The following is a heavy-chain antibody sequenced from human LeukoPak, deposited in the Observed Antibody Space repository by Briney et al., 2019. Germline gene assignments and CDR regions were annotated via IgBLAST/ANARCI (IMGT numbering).Heavy chain of an antibody. CDR1: SVTVTTNW. D-gene: IGHD5-12*01. CDR2: IKQDGSEK. V-gene: IGHV3-7*01. Sequence: PGPSLTLFWAPCSVTVTTNWISSARQDPGNWVEWVASIKQDGSEKYYVDSVKGRFTISRDNAKNSLYLQMNSLRAEDTAMYYCVRGYIAPGYWGQGTLVTVSS. J-gene: IGHJ4*02. CDR3: VRGYIAPGY.